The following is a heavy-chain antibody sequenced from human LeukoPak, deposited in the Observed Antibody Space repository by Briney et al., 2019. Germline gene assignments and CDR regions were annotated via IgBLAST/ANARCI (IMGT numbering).Heavy chain of an antibody. CDR1: GGSISSYY. V-gene: IGHV4-59*01. CDR2: IYYSGST. Sequence: SETLSLTCTVSGGSISSYYWSWIRQPPGKGLEWTGYIYYSGSTNYNPSLKSRVTISVDTSKNQFSLKLSSVTAADTAVYYCARNTYYDFWSGCPAYYYYGMDVWGQGTTVTVSS. D-gene: IGHD3-3*01. J-gene: IGHJ6*02. CDR3: ARNTYYDFWSGCPAYYYYGMDV.